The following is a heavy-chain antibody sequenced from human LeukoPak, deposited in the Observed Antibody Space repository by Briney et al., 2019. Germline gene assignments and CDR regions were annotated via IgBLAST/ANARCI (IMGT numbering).Heavy chain of an antibody. CDR2: INQEGSEK. V-gene: IGHV3-7*01. J-gene: IGHJ4*02. Sequence: GGSLRLSCEPSGFSLRSFWMTWVRQAPGKGPEWVANINQEGSEKYYGDSVKGRFTISRDNAKNTLYLEMNSLRSEDTAVYYCARVRFLEWSDYWGQGTLVTVSS. D-gene: IGHD3-3*01. CDR1: GFSLRSFW. CDR3: ARVRFLEWSDY.